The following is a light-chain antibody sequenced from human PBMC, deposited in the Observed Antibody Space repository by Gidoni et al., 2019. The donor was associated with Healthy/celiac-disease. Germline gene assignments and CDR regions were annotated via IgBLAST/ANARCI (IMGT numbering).Light chain of an antibody. Sequence: QSVLTQPPSASGTPGQRVTISCSGSSSNLGSNTVNWYQQLPGTAPKLLIYSNNQRPSGVPDRFSCSKSGTSASLAISWLQSEAEADYYCAAWDDSLNGVVFGGGTKLPVL. J-gene: IGLJ2*01. V-gene: IGLV1-44*01. CDR1: SSNLGSNT. CDR3: AAWDDSLNGVV. CDR2: SNN.